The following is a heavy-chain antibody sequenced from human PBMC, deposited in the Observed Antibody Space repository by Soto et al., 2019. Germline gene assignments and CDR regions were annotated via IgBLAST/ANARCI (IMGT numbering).Heavy chain of an antibody. D-gene: IGHD2-15*01. V-gene: IGHV3-33*01. CDR3: TRVDCSGGSCPYGMDV. CDR1: GFTFSSYG. J-gene: IGHJ6*02. CDR2: IWYDGSNR. Sequence: GGSLRLSCAASGFTFSSYGMHWVRQAPGKGLEWVAVIWYDGSNRYYADSVEGRFTISRDNSKNTLYLQMNSLRAEDTAVYYCTRVDCSGGSCPYGMDVWGQGTTVTVSS.